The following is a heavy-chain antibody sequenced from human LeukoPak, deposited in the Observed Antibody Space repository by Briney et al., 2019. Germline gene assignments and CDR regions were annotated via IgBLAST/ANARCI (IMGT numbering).Heavy chain of an antibody. D-gene: IGHD3-22*01. V-gene: IGHV1-2*02. CDR1: GYTFTGYY. CDR3: ARMSTIHYDGSDDFDY. CDR2: INPNSGGT. J-gene: IGHJ4*02. Sequence: GASVKVSCKASGYTFTGYYMHWVRQAPGQGLEWMGWINPNSGGTNYAQKFQGRVTMTRDTSISTAYMELSRLRSDDTAVYYCARMSTIHYDGSDDFDYWGQGTLVTVSS.